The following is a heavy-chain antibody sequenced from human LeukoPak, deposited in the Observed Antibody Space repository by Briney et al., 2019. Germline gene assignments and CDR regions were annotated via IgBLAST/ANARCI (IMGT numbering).Heavy chain of an antibody. CDR1: GYTFTSYG. D-gene: IGHD3-3*01. Sequence: GASVKVSCKASGYTFTSYGISWVRQAPGQGLEWMGGIIPIFGTANYAQKFQGRVTITADESTSTAYMELSSLRSEDTAVHYCARDLVSSRFWSGYVSGVGGMDVWGQGTTVTVSS. CDR3: ARDLVSSRFWSGYVSGVGGMDV. CDR2: IIPIFGTA. V-gene: IGHV1-69*13. J-gene: IGHJ6*02.